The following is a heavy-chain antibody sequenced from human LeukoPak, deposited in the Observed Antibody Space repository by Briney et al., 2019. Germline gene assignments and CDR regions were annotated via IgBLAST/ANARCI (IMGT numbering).Heavy chain of an antibody. Sequence: GGSLRLSCAASGFTFSSYSMSWVRQAPGKGLEWVSSISSSSSYIYYADSVKGRFTISRDNAKNSLYLQMNSLRAEDTAVYYCAKDLGSSGWTSGSFDYWGQGTLVTVSS. V-gene: IGHV3-21*04. J-gene: IGHJ4*02. CDR1: GFTFSSYS. D-gene: IGHD6-19*01. CDR2: ISSSSSYI. CDR3: AKDLGSSGWTSGSFDY.